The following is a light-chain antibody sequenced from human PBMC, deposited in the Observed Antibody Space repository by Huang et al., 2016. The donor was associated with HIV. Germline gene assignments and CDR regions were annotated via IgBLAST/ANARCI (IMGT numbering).Light chain of an antibody. CDR2: GAF. CDR3: QQYNNWPPWT. CDR1: QTVNNN. Sequence: EIVMTQSPATLSVFPGERATLSCRASQTVNNNLAWYQQKPGQAPRLLIYGAFTRATGIPVSFMASGSGTEFTLAISSLQSEDFAVYYCQQYNNWPPWTFGQGTKVEIK. J-gene: IGKJ1*01. V-gene: IGKV3D-15*01.